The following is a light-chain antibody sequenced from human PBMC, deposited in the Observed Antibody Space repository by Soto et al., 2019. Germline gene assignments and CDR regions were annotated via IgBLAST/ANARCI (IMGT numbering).Light chain of an antibody. CDR1: QSIAIY. Sequence: IVLTQSPATLSFSPGESATLSCRASQSIAIYLAWYQQKSGQSPRLLIYDSFNRAPGIPDRFSGSGSGTDFTPTISSLEPEDFAVSYCLQRATWPWTLGQGTTVDIK. CDR3: LQRATWPWT. V-gene: IGKV3-11*01. J-gene: IGKJ1*01. CDR2: DSF.